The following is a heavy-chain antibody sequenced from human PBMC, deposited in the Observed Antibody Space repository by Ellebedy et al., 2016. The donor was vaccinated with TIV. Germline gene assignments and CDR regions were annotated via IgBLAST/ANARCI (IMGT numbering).Heavy chain of an antibody. Sequence: GESLKISCEVSGFSFSTHWMRWVRQAPGKGLEWVSSITVSGPDTYYTDSVKGRFTISRDNSKNTLYLQMNSLRAEDTAVYYCGRAREPGYFAYYYYGMDVWGKGTTVTVSS. CDR2: ITVSGPDT. V-gene: IGHV3-23*01. CDR3: GRAREPGYFAYYYYGMDV. D-gene: IGHD3-9*01. J-gene: IGHJ6*04. CDR1: GFSFSTHW.